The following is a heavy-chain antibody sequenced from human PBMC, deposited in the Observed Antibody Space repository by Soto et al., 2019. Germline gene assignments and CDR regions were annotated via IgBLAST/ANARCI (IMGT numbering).Heavy chain of an antibody. D-gene: IGHD3-9*01. CDR2: IYYSGST. Sequence: SETLSLTCTVSGCSISSYYWSWIRQPPGKGLEWIGYIYYSGSTNYNPSLKSRVTISVDTSKNQFSLKLSSVTAADTAVYYCARHRPYDILTGFYRKIYYYYYMDVWGKGTTVTVSS. CDR1: GCSISSYY. V-gene: IGHV4-59*08. J-gene: IGHJ6*03. CDR3: ARHRPYDILTGFYRKIYYYYYMDV.